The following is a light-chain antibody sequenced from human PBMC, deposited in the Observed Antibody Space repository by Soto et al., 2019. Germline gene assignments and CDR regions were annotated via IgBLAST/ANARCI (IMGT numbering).Light chain of an antibody. J-gene: IGKJ5*01. CDR2: GAS. Sequence: EIFLTQSPVPLSLSPGERATLSCRASQSVSSSYLAWYQQKPGQAPRLLIYGASSRATGIPDRFSGSGSGTDFTLTISRLEPEDFAVYYCQQYGSSPTTFGQGTRLEI. V-gene: IGKV3-20*01. CDR3: QQYGSSPTT. CDR1: QSVSSSY.